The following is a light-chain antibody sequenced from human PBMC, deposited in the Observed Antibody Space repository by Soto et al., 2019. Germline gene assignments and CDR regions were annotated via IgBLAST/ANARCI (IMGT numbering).Light chain of an antibody. V-gene: IGLV2-14*03. J-gene: IGLJ1*01. Sequence: SVLTQPTSVSGSPGQSITLSCTGTASDIGGYNFVSLYQQSAGKAPKLIIYDVSHRPAGVSDRFSASKSGNTAALTISALRTEDEADYYCSSHTSSATLVFGSGTKVTVL. CDR1: ASDIGGYNF. CDR3: SSHTSSATLV. CDR2: DVS.